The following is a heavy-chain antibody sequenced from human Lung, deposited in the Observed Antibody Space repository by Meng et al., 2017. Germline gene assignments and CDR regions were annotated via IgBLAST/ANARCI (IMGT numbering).Heavy chain of an antibody. J-gene: IGHJ4*02. CDR2: ISSDSRYI. D-gene: IGHD2-15*01. CDR1: GFTFSNYS. Sequence: EVQLVESGGGLVTPGGSLRLSCAASGFTFSNYSMNWVRQAQGKELEWVSSISSDSRYIFYADSVKGRFTISRDNGKKLLYLQMNSLSPEDTAVFYCARFETVGVATGDFWGQGTLVTVSS. CDR3: ARFETVGVATGDF. V-gene: IGHV3-21*01.